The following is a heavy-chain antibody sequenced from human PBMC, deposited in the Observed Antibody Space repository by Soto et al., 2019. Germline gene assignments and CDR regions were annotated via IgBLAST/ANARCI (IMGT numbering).Heavy chain of an antibody. CDR1: GGSISSGGYY. D-gene: IGHD3-10*01. CDR3: AGVFLGRPGSESYYFDY. Sequence: QVQLQESGPGLVKPSQTLSLTCTVSGGSISSGGYYWSWIRQHPGKGLEWIGYIYYSGSTYYNPSLKSRVTISVATSKNQFPLKLSSVTAADTAVYYCAGVFLGRPGSESYYFDYWGQGTLVTVSS. J-gene: IGHJ4*02. CDR2: IYYSGST. V-gene: IGHV4-31*03.